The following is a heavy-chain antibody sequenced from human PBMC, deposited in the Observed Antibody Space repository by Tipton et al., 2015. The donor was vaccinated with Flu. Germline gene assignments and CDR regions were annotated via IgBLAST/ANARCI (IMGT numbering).Heavy chain of an antibody. Sequence: QLVQSGAEVKKPGASVKVSCKASGYTFTSYYMHWVRQAPGQGLEWMGIINPSGGSTSYAQKFQGRVTMTRDTSTSTVYMELSSLRSEDTAVYYCARDFLAVAGFRAGGWFDPWGKGTLVTVSS. CDR2: INPSGGST. J-gene: IGHJ5*02. CDR3: ARDFLAVAGFRAGGWFDP. V-gene: IGHV1-46*01. CDR1: GYTFTSYY. D-gene: IGHD6-19*01.